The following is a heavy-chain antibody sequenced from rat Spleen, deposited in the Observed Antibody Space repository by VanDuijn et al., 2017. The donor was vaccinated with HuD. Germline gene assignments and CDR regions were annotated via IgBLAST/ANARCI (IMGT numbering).Heavy chain of an antibody. CDR1: GFSITSAYR. CDR2: VNSAGTP. V-gene: IGHV3-3*01. Sequence: EVQLQESGPGLVKPSQSLSLTCSVTGFSITSAYRWNWIRKFPGHKLEWMGYVNSAGTPNYNPSLKSRISITRYTSKNQFFLQVNSVTTEDTATYYCARSDCTHYYLPFANWGQGTLVTVSS. D-gene: IGHD1-12*02. J-gene: IGHJ3*01. CDR3: ARSDCTHYYLPFAN.